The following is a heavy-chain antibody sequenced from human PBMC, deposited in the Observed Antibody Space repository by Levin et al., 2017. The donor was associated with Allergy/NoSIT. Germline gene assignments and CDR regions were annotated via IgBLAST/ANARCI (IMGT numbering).Heavy chain of an antibody. CDR1: GFTVSSHY. V-gene: IGHV3-66*01. J-gene: IGHJ3*02. Sequence: GESLKISCAASGFTVSSHYMSWVRQAPGKGLEWVSVIYSGGSTYYADSVKGRFTISRDNSKNTLYLQMNSLRAEDTAVYYCARADCSSTSCYLAFDIWGQGTMVTVSS. CDR3: ARADCSSTSCYLAFDI. CDR2: IYSGGST. D-gene: IGHD2-2*01.